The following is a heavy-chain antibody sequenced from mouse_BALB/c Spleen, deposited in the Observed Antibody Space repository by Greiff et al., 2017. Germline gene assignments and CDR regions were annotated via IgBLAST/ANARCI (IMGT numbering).Heavy chain of an antibody. D-gene: IGHD1-1*01. Sequence: QVQLQQSGPGLVQPSQSLSITCTVSGFSLTSYGVHWVRQSPGKGLEWLGVIWSGGSTDYNAAFISRLSISKDNSKSQVFFKMNSLQADDTAIYYCAREGYYYGSSLAYWGQGTLVTVSA. CDR3: AREGYYYGSSLAY. J-gene: IGHJ3*01. V-gene: IGHV2-4-1*01. CDR2: IWSGGST. CDR1: GFSLTSYG.